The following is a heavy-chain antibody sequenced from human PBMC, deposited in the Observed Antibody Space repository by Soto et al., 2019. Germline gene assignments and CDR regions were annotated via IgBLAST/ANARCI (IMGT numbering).Heavy chain of an antibody. CDR3: ARSPTPLVVVAATSGFDH. Sequence: ASVKVSCKASGYTFTGYYMHWVRQAPGQGLEWMGIINPSGGSTSYAQKFQGRVTMTRDTSTSTVYMELSSLRSEDTAVYYCARSPTPLVVVAATSGFDHWGQGTLVTVSS. V-gene: IGHV1-46*01. D-gene: IGHD2-15*01. CDR2: INPSGGST. J-gene: IGHJ4*02. CDR1: GYTFTGYY.